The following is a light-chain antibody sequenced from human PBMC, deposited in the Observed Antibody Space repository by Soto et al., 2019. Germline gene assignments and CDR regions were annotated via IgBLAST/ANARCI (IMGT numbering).Light chain of an antibody. V-gene: IGKV3-11*01. CDR2: ADS. J-gene: IGKJ2*01. Sequence: EMVLTQSPATLSLSPGERATLSCRASHSVSSNLAWYQQKPGQAPRLLMYADSNRATGIPARFSGSGSGTDFTLTISSLEPEDLAVYYCQQGNNWPYTFGQGTKLDIK. CDR1: HSVSSN. CDR3: QQGNNWPYT.